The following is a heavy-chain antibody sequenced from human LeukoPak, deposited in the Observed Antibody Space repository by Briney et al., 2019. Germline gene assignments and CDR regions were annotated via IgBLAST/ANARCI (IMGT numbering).Heavy chain of an antibody. J-gene: IGHJ5*02. CDR3: ARGTYYYDSSGYSNWFDP. Sequence: GGSLRLSCAASGFTFSSYDMHWVRQATGKGLEWVSAIGTAGDTYYPGSVKGRFTISRENAKNSLYLQMNSLRAGDTAVYYCARGTYYYDSSGYSNWFDPWGQGTLVTVSS. CDR1: GFTFSSYD. D-gene: IGHD3-22*01. CDR2: IGTAGDT. V-gene: IGHV3-13*01.